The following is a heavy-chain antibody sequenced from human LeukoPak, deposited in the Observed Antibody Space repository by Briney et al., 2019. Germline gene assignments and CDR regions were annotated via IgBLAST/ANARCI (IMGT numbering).Heavy chain of an antibody. CDR1: GFTFSSYA. Sequence: GGSLRLSCAASGFTFSSYAMSWVRQAPGKGLEWVSAISGSGGSTYYADSVKGRFTISRDNSKNTLYLQMNSLRAEDTAVYYCAKRGDGSGWPYYYYYGMDVWGQGTTVTVSS. V-gene: IGHV3-23*01. CDR3: AKRGDGSGWPYYYYYGMDV. J-gene: IGHJ6*02. D-gene: IGHD6-19*01. CDR2: ISGSGGST.